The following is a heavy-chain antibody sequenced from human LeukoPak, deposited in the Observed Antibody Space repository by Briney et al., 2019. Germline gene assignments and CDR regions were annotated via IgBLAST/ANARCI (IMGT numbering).Heavy chain of an antibody. D-gene: IGHD2-15*01. CDR1: GYTFTSYG. J-gene: IGHJ4*02. V-gene: IGHV1-18*01. CDR2: ISAYNGNT. Sequence: ASVKVSCKASGYTFTSYGISWVRQAPGQGLEWMGWISAYNGNTNYAQELQGRVTMTTDTSTSTAYMELRSLRSDDTAVYYCARQMGYCSGGSCYRGFDYWGQGTLVTVSS. CDR3: ARQMGYCSGGSCYRGFDY.